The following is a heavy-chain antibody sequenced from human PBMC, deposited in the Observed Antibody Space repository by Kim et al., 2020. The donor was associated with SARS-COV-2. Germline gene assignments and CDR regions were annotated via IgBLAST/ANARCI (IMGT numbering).Heavy chain of an antibody. CDR1: GFTFSSYE. V-gene: IGHV3-48*03. CDR3: ARGVTGPNYYYYGMDV. Sequence: LSLTCAASGFTFSSYEMNWVRQAPGKGLEWVSYISSSGSTIYYADSVKGRFTISRDNAKNSLYLQMNSLRAEDTDVYYCARGVTGPNYYYYGMDVWG. CDR2: ISSSGSTI. D-gene: IGHD1-20*01. J-gene: IGHJ6*02.